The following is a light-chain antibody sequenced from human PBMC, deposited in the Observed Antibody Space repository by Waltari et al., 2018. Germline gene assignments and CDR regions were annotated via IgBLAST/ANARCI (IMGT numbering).Light chain of an antibody. CDR3: CSYAGSSTLL. V-gene: IGLV2-23*01. CDR2: EGS. J-gene: IGLJ2*01. CDR1: SRAVGSYNL. Sequence: QSALTQPASVSGSPGQSITVSCPGTSRAVGSYNLVTWYQQHPGKAPKLMIYEGSKRPSGVSNRFSGSKSGNTASLTISGLQAEDEADYYCCSYAGSSTLLFGGGTKVTVL.